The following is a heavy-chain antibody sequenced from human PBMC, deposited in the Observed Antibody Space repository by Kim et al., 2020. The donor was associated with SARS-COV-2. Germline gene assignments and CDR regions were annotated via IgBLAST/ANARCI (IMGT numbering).Heavy chain of an antibody. D-gene: IGHD2-15*01. J-gene: IGHJ4*02. CDR3: AKDKSATSRFGY. V-gene: IGHV3-23*01. Sequence: YYAESVKCRFTLSRDNSKNTPYPQMNSLRAGDTAVSHCAKDKSATSRFGYWGQGTLVTVSS.